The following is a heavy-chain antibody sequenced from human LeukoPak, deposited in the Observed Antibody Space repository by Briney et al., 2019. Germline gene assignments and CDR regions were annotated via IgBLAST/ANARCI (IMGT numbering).Heavy chain of an antibody. D-gene: IGHD6-19*01. Sequence: GASVKVSCKASGYTFTSYGISWVRQAPGQGLEWMGWISAYNGNTNYAQKLQGRVTMTTDTSTSTAYMELWSLRSDDTAVYYCARTYSQWLVMLGGDYWGKGARFTVSS. CDR1: GYTFTSYG. CDR2: ISAYNGNT. J-gene: IGHJ4*02. V-gene: IGHV1-18*01. CDR3: ARTYSQWLVMLGGDY.